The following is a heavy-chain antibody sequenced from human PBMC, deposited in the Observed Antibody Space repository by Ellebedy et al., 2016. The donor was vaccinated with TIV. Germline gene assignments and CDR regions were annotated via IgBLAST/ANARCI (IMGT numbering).Heavy chain of an antibody. CDR2: INPGAGST. J-gene: IGHJ4*02. Sequence: ASVNVSCXASGYTFTPYFMHWVRQAPGQGLEWMGIINPGAGSTLYAQKFQGRLTMTGDTSTTTVYMELSSLRTEDTAVYYCARGRGWFGELLGYFDYWGRGALVTVSS. CDR3: ARGRGWFGELLGYFDY. CDR1: GYTFTPYF. D-gene: IGHD3-10*01. V-gene: IGHV1-46*01.